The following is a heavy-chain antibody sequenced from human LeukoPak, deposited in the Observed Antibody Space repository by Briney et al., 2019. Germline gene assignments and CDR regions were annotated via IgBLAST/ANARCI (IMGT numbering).Heavy chain of an antibody. D-gene: IGHD6-19*01. J-gene: IGHJ4*02. V-gene: IGHV1-69*04. CDR1: GGTFSSYA. CDR3: ARLRNSRYSSGWYGFDY. Sequence: SVKVSCKASGGTFSSYAISWVRQAPGQGLEWMGRIIPILGIANYAQEFQGRVTITADKSTSTAYMELSSLRSEDTAVYYCARLRNSRYSSGWYGFDYWGQGTLVTVSS. CDR2: IIPILGIA.